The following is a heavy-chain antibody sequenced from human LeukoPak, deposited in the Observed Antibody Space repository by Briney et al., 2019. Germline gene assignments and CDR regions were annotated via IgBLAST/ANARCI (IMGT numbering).Heavy chain of an antibody. CDR3: ARAMGYYDNYFDY. CDR1: GYTFTGYY. D-gene: IGHD3-22*01. Sequence: ASVKVSCKASGYTFTGYYMHWVRQAPGQGLEWMGWINPNSGGTNYAQKFQGRVTMTRDTSISTAYMELSRLRSDDTAVYYCARAMGYYDNYFDYWGQGTLVTVSS. V-gene: IGHV1-2*02. J-gene: IGHJ4*02. CDR2: INPNSGGT.